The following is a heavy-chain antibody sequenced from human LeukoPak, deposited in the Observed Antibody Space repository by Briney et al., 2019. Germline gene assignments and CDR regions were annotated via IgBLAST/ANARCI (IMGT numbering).Heavy chain of an antibody. J-gene: IGHJ3*02. V-gene: IGHV3-23*01. CDR2: ISGSGGST. CDR1: GFTFSSYS. D-gene: IGHD5-12*01. Sequence: GSLRLSCAASGFTFSSYSMNWVRQAPGKGLEWVSSISGSGGSTFYADPVKGRFTISRDNSKNTLYLQMNSLRAEDTAVYYCAKDIGIVAYDAFEMWGQGTMVTVSS. CDR3: AKDIGIVAYDAFEM.